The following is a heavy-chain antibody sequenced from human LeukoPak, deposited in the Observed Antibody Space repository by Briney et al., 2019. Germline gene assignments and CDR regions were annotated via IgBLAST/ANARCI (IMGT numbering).Heavy chain of an antibody. CDR1: GGSFSGYY. Sequence: PSETLSLTCAVYGGSFSGYYWSWIRQPPGKGPEWIGEINHSGSTNYNPSLKSRVTISVDTSKNQFSLKLSSVTAADTAVYYCASPGSGRHTFDIWGQGTMVTVSS. CDR2: INHSGST. J-gene: IGHJ3*02. D-gene: IGHD3-10*01. CDR3: ASPGSGRHTFDI. V-gene: IGHV4-34*01.